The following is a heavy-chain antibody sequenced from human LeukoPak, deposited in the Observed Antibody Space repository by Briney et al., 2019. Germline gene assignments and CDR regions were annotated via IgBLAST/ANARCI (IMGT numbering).Heavy chain of an antibody. D-gene: IGHD5-12*01. CDR2: IYSGGST. J-gene: IGHJ4*02. Sequence: GGSLRLSCAASGFTVSSNYMSWVRQAPGKGLEWVSVIYSGGSTYYADSVKGRFTISRDKSNNTLYLQMNSLRAEDTAVYYCARDYVDIVATTHFDYWGQGTLVTVSS. CDR3: ARDYVDIVATTHFDY. CDR1: GFTVSSNY. V-gene: IGHV3-53*01.